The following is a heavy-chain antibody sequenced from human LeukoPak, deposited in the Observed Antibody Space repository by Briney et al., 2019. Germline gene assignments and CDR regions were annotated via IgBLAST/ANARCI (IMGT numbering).Heavy chain of an antibody. J-gene: IGHJ1*01. V-gene: IGHV1-2*06. Sequence: ASVKVSRKASGYTFTGYYMHWVRQATGQGLEWMGRINPNSGGTNYAQKFQGRVTMTRDTSISTAYMELSRLRFEDTAVYYCDSTRKTMVVRVTVWYIEDWGQGTLVTVSS. CDR2: INPNSGGT. CDR3: DSTRKTMVVRVTVWYIED. D-gene: IGHD3-10*01. CDR1: GYTFTGYY.